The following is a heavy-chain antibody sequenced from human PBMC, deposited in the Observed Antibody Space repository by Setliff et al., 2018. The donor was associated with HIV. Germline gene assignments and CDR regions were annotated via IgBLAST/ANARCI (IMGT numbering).Heavy chain of an antibody. CDR2: ISAYNGNT. J-gene: IGHJ6*03. CDR1: GYTFTSYG. Sequence: ASVKVSCKASGYTFTSYGISWVRQAPGQGLEWMGWISAYNGNTNYAQKLQGRVTMTTDTSTTTSYMELRSLRSDDTAVYYCATLAGDYYYSGRGYYFMDVWGKGTTVTVSS. CDR3: ATLAGDYYYSGRGYYFMDV. V-gene: IGHV1-18*01. D-gene: IGHD3-10*01.